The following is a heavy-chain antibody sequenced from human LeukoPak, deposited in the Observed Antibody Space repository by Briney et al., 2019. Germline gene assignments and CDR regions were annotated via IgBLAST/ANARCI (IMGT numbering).Heavy chain of an antibody. CDR1: GYSISSGYY. Sequence: SETLSLTCAVSGYSISSGYYWGWIRQPPGKGLEWIGSIYHSGSTYYNPSLKSRVTISVDTSKNQFSLRLSSVTAADTAVYYCARLAASSCNFDYWGQGTLVTVSS. CDR2: IYHSGST. D-gene: IGHD2-2*01. CDR3: ARLAASSCNFDY. J-gene: IGHJ4*02. V-gene: IGHV4-38-2*01.